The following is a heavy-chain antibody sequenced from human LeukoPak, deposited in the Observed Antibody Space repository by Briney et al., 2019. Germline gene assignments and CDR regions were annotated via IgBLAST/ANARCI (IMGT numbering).Heavy chain of an antibody. CDR3: AKDRPNYYDSSGHYYRRDGDY. V-gene: IGHV3-23*01. Sequence: GGSLRLSRAASGFTFGSYAMSWVRQAPGTGLEWVSSVSGSGGYTYYAGSVKGRFTISRDNSKNTLYLQMNSLRAEDTAIYYCAKDRPNYYDSSGHYYRRDGDYWGQGTLVTVSS. D-gene: IGHD3-22*01. CDR2: VSGSGGYT. CDR1: GFTFGSYA. J-gene: IGHJ4*02.